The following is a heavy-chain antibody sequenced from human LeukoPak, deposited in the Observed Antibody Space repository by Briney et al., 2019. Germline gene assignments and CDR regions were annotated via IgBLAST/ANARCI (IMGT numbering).Heavy chain of an antibody. CDR2: ISSSSSYI. Sequence: GGSLRLSCAACRFTFSSYSMNWVRQAPGKGLEWVSSISSSSSYIYYADSVKGRFTISRDNAKNSLYLQMNSLRAEDTAVYYCASGQIFGVEKDAFDIWGQGTMVTVFS. CDR1: RFTFSSYS. J-gene: IGHJ3*02. CDR3: ASGQIFGVEKDAFDI. D-gene: IGHD3-3*01. V-gene: IGHV3-21*01.